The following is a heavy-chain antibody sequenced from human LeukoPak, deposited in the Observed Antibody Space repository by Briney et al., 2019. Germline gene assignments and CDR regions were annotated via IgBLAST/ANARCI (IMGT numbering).Heavy chain of an antibody. CDR2: ISSSSSYI. CDR3: ARDLGGYCSSTSCYTSYYFDY. CDR1: GFTFSSYS. V-gene: IGHV3-21*01. D-gene: IGHD2-2*02. Sequence: GGSLRLSCAASGFTFSSYSMNWVRQAPGKGLEWVSSISSSSSYIYYADSVKGRFTISRDNAKNSLYLQMNSLRAEDTAVYYCARDLGGYCSSTSCYTSYYFDYWGQGTLVTVSS. J-gene: IGHJ4*02.